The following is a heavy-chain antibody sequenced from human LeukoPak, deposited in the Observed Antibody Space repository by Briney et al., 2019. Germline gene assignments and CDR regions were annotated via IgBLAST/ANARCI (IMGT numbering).Heavy chain of an antibody. J-gene: IGHJ3*02. Sequence: GGSLRLSCAASGFTFSSYWTGWVRQAPGKGLEGGANIKQDGSEKYYVDSVKGRFTISRDTAKNSLYLQLNSLRAEDTAVYYCASGHYDSENYYLSDAFDIWGQGTMVTVSS. D-gene: IGHD3-10*01. CDR2: IKQDGSEK. CDR1: GFTFSSYW. V-gene: IGHV3-7*03. CDR3: ASGHYDSENYYLSDAFDI.